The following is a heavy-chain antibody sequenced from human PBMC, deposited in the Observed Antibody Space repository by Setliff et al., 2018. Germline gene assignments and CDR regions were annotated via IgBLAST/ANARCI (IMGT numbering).Heavy chain of an antibody. V-gene: IGHV4-59*08. CDR2: FYHSAST. J-gene: IGHJ6*03. CDR3: ARSHYYASGNSHYYYMDV. Sequence: SETLSLTCNVSGGSISSDYWSWIRQPPGKALEWIGYFYHSASTNYNPSLKGRVTMSADTSKNQLSLSLTSVSVADTAIYYCARSHYYASGNSHYYYMDVWGKGTAVTVSS. D-gene: IGHD3-10*01. CDR1: GGSISSDY.